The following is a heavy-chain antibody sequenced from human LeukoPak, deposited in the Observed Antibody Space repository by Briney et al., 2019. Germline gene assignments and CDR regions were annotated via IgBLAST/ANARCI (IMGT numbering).Heavy chain of an antibody. CDR3: VRDSEGSFDY. Sequence: GRSLRLSCAASGFTFGTFDMSWVRQAPGKGLEWVSTLACLDASCTEYYSDSVKGRFSISRDKAKSTLSLQVNSLRVEDTAMYYCVRDSEGSFDYWGQGPLVTVSS. V-gene: IGHV3-23*01. CDR1: GFTFGTFD. CDR2: LACLDASCTE. D-gene: IGHD3-10*01. J-gene: IGHJ4*02.